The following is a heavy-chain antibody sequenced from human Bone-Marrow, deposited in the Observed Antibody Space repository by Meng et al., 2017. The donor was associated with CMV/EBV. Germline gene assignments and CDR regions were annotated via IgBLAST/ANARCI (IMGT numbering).Heavy chain of an antibody. CDR1: GGTISSYY. Sequence: GSLRLSCTVSGGTISSYYWSWIRQPRGKGLEWIGYIYYSGSTNYNPSLKRRVTISVDTSKTKFSLRLSSLTAADTAVYYCARDWGSGYSWGYWGQGTLVTVSS. J-gene: IGHJ4*02. D-gene: IGHD5-12*01. CDR3: ARDWGSGYSWGY. V-gene: IGHV4-59*01. CDR2: IYYSGST.